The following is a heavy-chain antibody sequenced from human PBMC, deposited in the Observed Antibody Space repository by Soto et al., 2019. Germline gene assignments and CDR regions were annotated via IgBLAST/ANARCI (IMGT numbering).Heavy chain of an antibody. Sequence: SETLSLTCAVHGGSFSGYYWSWIRQPPGKGLEWIGEINHSGSTNYNPSLKSRVTISVGTSKNQFSLKLSSVTAADTAVYYCARAPKSGGSCCGWFDPWGQGTLVT. V-gene: IGHV4-34*01. D-gene: IGHD2-15*01. CDR1: GGSFSGYY. CDR2: INHSGST. CDR3: ARAPKSGGSCCGWFDP. J-gene: IGHJ5*02.